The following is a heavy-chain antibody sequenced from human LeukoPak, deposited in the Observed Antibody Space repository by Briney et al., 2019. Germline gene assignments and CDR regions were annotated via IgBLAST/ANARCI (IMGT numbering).Heavy chain of an antibody. D-gene: IGHD3-10*01. CDR3: ARDPSGSYLHYFDY. CDR2: ISDDGSNK. J-gene: IGHJ4*02. Sequence: PPGRSLILSCAASGFTFNNYAMHWVRQAPGKGPEWVAVISDDGSNKYYAESVQGRFTISRDNSKNTLYLQMNSLRAEDTPVYFCARDPSGSYLHYFDYWGQGTLVTVSS. CDR1: GFTFNNYA. V-gene: IGHV3-30*03.